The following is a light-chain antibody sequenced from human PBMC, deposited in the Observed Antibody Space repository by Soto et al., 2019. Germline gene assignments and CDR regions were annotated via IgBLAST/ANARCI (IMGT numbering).Light chain of an antibody. CDR3: SSYTSSSTQV. J-gene: IGLJ2*01. V-gene: IGLV2-14*01. CDR1: SSNVGGYNY. Sequence: QSALTQPASVSGSPGQSITTPCTGTSSNVGGYNYVSWNQKHPGKAPKLMIYDVSNRPSGVSNRFSGSKSGNTASLTISGLQAEDEADYYCSSYTSSSTQVFGGGTKVTVL. CDR2: DVS.